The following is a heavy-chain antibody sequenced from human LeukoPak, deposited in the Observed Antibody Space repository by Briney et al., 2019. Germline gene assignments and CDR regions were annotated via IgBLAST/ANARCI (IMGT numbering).Heavy chain of an antibody. CDR3: AREGTVTNYGLRYYYYMDV. CDR1: GGSISRYY. D-gene: IGHD4-17*01. V-gene: IGHV4-59*01. J-gene: IGHJ6*03. Sequence: SEPLSLPCTVSGGSISRYYWSWIRQPPGKGLEWIGYIYYSGCTNYNPSLKSRVTIAVDTSKNQFSLKLSSVTAADTAVYYCAREGTVTNYGLRYYYYMDVWGKGTTVTISS. CDR2: IYYSGCT.